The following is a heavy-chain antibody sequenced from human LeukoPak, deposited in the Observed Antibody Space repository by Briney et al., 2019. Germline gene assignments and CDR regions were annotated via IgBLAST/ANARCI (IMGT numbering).Heavy chain of an antibody. J-gene: IGHJ4*02. Sequence: SETLSLTCTVSGGSISSSSFYWGWIRQPPGKGLEWIGSIYYSGSTYYNPSLKSRVTISVDTSKNQFSLKLSSVTAADTAVYYCARDLTADYWGQGTLVTVSS. CDR2: IYYSGST. D-gene: IGHD7-27*01. CDR1: GGSISSSSFY. V-gene: IGHV4-39*07. CDR3: ARDLTADY.